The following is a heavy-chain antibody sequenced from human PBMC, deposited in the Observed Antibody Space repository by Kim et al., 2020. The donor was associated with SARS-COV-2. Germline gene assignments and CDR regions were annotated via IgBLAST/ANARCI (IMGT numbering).Heavy chain of an antibody. Sequence: SETLSLTCAVSGGSISSSNWWSWVRQPPGKGLEWIGEIYHSGSTNYNPSLKSRVTISVDKSKNQFSLKLSSVTAADTAVYYCARSPPTVVTPQRYFDLWGRGTLVTVSS. J-gene: IGHJ2*01. CDR2: IYHSGST. CDR1: GGSISSSNW. D-gene: IGHD2-21*02. V-gene: IGHV4-4*02. CDR3: ARSPPTVVTPQRYFDL.